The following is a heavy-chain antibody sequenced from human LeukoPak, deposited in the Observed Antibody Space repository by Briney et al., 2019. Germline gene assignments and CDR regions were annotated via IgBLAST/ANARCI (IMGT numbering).Heavy chain of an antibody. Sequence: NPGGSLRLSCAASGFTFSDYYMSWIRQAPGKGLDWVSYISGGSSTIYYADSLKGRFTVSRDNAKNSLYLLMNSLRAEDTAVYYCARRGSGRHFDFWGQGTLVTVSS. V-gene: IGHV3-11*01. J-gene: IGHJ4*02. CDR3: ARRGSGRHFDF. CDR2: ISGGSSTI. D-gene: IGHD2-15*01. CDR1: GFTFSDYY.